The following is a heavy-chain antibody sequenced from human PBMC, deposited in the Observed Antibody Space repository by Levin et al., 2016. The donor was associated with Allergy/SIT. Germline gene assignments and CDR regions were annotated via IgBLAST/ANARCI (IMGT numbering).Heavy chain of an antibody. CDR2: ISNTRSYI. J-gene: IGHJ3*02. CDR3: ARDRGIGSCSGSNSFRGGDCSDAFDI. Sequence: WIRQPPGKGLEWLSSISNTRSYIYYADSVRGRFTISRDNAKNSLYLQMNSLSPEDTAVYYCARDRGIGSCSGSNSFRGGDCSDAFDIWGQGTLVTVS. V-gene: IGHV3-21*01. D-gene: IGHD2-21*01.